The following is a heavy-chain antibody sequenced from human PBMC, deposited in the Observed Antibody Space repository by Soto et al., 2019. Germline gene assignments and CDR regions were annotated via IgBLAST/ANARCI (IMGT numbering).Heavy chain of an antibody. V-gene: IGHV3-30*18. CDR2: ISDDGSNK. CDR3: TKDQTQAFDI. J-gene: IGHJ3*02. CDR1: GFTFSSYG. Sequence: QVQLVESGGGVVQPGRSLRLSCAASGFTFSSYGMYWVCQAPGKGLEWVAVISDDGSNKYYADSVKGRFTISRDNSKNTLYLPMNSLRVEDTAVYYCTKDQTQAFDIWCQGTVVSVSS.